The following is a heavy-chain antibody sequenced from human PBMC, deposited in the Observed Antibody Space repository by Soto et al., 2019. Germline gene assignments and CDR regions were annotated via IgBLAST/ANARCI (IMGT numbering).Heavy chain of an antibody. Sequence: SVKVSCKASGGTFSSYAISWVRQAPGQGLEWMGGIIPIFGTANYAQKFQGRVTITADESTSTAYMELSSLRSEDTAVYYCASTARSWTLQYYYYFDYWGQGTLVTVSS. CDR2: IIPIFGTA. CDR3: ASTARSWTLQYYYYFDY. J-gene: IGHJ4*02. CDR1: GGTFSSYA. D-gene: IGHD6-13*01. V-gene: IGHV1-69*13.